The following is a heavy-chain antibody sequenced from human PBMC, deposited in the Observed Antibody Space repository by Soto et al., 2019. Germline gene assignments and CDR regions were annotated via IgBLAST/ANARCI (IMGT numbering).Heavy chain of an antibody. Sequence: EVQLVESGGDLVQPGGSLRLSCAASGFTFSSYWMHWVRQAPGKGLVWLSRINSDGSSTSYADSVKGRFTISGDNAKNTLYLQMNSLRAEDTAVYYCARDLRGGSGSPDYWGQGTLVTVSS. V-gene: IGHV3-74*01. CDR2: INSDGSST. J-gene: IGHJ4*02. CDR3: ARDLRGGSGSPDY. D-gene: IGHD3-10*01. CDR1: GFTFSSYW.